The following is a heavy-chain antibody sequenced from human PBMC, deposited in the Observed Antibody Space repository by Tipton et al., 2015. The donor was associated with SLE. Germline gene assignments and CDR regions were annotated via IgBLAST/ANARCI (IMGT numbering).Heavy chain of an antibody. CDR3: ARAPTISVAGTTDPFGMDV. Sequence: SLRLSCAASGFTFHNYWMHWVRQAPGKGLVWASRLSTDGRVTTYADSVKGRLTISRDNAKNTLYLQMRSLRVEDTGIYYCARAPTISVAGTTDPFGMDVWGPGTRVTVSS. D-gene: IGHD6-19*01. J-gene: IGHJ6*02. CDR2: LSTDGRVT. V-gene: IGHV3-74*01. CDR1: GFTFHNYW.